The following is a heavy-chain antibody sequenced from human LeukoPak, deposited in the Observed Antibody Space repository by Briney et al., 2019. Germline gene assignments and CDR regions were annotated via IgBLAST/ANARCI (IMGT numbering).Heavy chain of an antibody. V-gene: IGHV3-23*01. CDR3: AKTIRSGNYYDSSGIAY. J-gene: IGHJ4*02. CDR1: GFTFSSYA. D-gene: IGHD3-22*01. Sequence: PGGSLRLSCAASGFTFSSYAMSWVRQAPGKGLEWVSVISGSGGSTYHADSVKGRFTISRDNSKDTLYLQMDSLRAEDTAVYYCAKTIRSGNYYDSSGIAYWGQGTLVTVSS. CDR2: ISGSGGST.